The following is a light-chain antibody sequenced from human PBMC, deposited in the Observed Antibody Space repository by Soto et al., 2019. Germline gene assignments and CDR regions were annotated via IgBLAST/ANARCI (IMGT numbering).Light chain of an antibody. CDR2: TTS. CDR1: QPISDY. V-gene: IGKV1-39*01. Sequence: DIQMTQSPSSLSASVGDRVTITCRTSQPISDYLNWYQQKPGKAPTLLIYTTSNLQSGVPSRFSGSGSATHFTLTISSLQPEDFATYYCQQHYNTPRTFGQGTKVDI. J-gene: IGKJ1*01. CDR3: QQHYNTPRT.